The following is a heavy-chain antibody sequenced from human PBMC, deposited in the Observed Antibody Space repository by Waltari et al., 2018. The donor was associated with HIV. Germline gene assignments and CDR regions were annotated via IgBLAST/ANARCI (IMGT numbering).Heavy chain of an antibody. CDR3: AKDNAPGSIDY. D-gene: IGHD1-1*01. CDR1: GFALNNNV. J-gene: IGHJ4*02. CDR2: ITGNSGRV. V-gene: IGHV3-9*01. Sequence: EVQLVESGGGLIQHGRSLRISCAASGFALNNNVMHWVRQIPGKGLEWVSGITGNSGRVDYADSVKGRFTVSRDNAKNSLYLQMDSLKTEDTALYYCAKDNAPGSIDYWGQGTLVTVSS.